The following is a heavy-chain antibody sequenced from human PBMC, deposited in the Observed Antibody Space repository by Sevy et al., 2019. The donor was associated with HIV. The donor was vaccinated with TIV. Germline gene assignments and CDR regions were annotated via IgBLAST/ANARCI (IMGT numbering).Heavy chain of an antibody. Sequence: GESLKISCKGSGYSFTSYWIGWVRQMPGKGLEWMGIIYPGDSDTRYSPSFQGQVTISADKSISTAYLQWSSPKASDTAMYYCARTYYYGSGSPRVGYYYYMDVWGKGTTVTVFS. CDR3: ARTYYYGSGSPRVGYYYYMDV. V-gene: IGHV5-51*01. D-gene: IGHD3-10*01. CDR1: GYSFTSYW. J-gene: IGHJ6*03. CDR2: IYPGDSDT.